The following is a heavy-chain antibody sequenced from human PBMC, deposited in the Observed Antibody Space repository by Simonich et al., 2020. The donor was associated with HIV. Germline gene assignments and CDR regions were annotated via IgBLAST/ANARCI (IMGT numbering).Heavy chain of an antibody. D-gene: IGHD7-27*01. J-gene: IGHJ4*02. V-gene: IGHV3-7*01. CDR3: AREGWGNDY. CDR2: IKQDGGEK. Sequence: EVQLVESGGGLVQPGGSLRLSCAASGFTFYRYWMSWVRQAPGKGLELVANIKQDGGEKYYADSVKGRLTISRDNAKNTLYLQMNSLRAEDTAVYYCAREGWGNDYWGQGTLVTVSS. CDR1: GFTFYRYW.